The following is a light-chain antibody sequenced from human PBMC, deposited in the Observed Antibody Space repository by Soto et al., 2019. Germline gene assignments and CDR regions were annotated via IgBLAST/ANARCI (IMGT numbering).Light chain of an antibody. CDR2: AAS. V-gene: IGKV1-39*01. CDR1: QSISSY. J-gene: IGKJ2*01. Sequence: DIQMTQSPSSLSASVGDRATITCRASQSISSYLNWYQQKPGKAPNLLIYAASSLQSGVPSRFSGSGSGTDFTLTISSLQPEDFATYYCKQSYSTPRTFGQGTKLEIK. CDR3: KQSYSTPRT.